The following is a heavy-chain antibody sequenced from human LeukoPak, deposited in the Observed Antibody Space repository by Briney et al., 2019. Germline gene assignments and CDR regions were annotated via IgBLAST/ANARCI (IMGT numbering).Heavy chain of an antibody. D-gene: IGHD6-13*01. V-gene: IGHV3-23*01. CDR1: GFTLSTYA. CDR3: ARDPLSSSSFDL. Sequence: PGGSLRLSCAASGFTLSTYAMSWVRQTPGKGLEWVAATSSSDAGTYHADSVKGRFTISRDNAKNSLYLQMNSLRAEDTAVYYCARDPLSSSSFDLWGQGTLVTVSS. CDR2: TSSSDAGT. J-gene: IGHJ4*02.